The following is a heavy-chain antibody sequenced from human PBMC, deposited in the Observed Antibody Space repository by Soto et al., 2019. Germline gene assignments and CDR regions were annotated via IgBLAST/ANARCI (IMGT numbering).Heavy chain of an antibody. Sequence: QVQLVESGGGVVQPGRSLRLSCAASGFNFRSYAMHWVRQAPGKGLEWVAIIWDDGSNRYYADFVKGRFTISRDQSRNTVYLQMDSLSVEDTAVYYCARDAGLSPFDYWGPGTLVTVSS. J-gene: IGHJ4*02. CDR1: GFNFRSYA. CDR2: IWDDGSNR. CDR3: ARDAGLSPFDY. V-gene: IGHV3-33*01.